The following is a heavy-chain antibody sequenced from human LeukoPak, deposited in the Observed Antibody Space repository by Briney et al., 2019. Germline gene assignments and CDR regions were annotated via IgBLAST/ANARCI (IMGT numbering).Heavy chain of an antibody. CDR3: AKVTYGSGTYGAFDS. D-gene: IGHD3-10*01. CDR2: ISYDGSNK. V-gene: IGHV3-30*04. Sequence: GGSLRLSCAASGFTFSSYAMHWVRQAPGKRLEWVAVISYDGSNKHYADSVKGRFTISRDNSKNTLYLQMNSLRAEDTAVYYCAKVTYGSGTYGAFDSWGQGTLVTVSS. CDR1: GFTFSSYA. J-gene: IGHJ4*02.